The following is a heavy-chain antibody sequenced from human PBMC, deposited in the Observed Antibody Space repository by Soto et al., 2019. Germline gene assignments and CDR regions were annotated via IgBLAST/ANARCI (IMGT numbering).Heavy chain of an antibody. V-gene: IGHV4-34*01. CDR1: GGSLSGYY. Sequence: SETLSLTCAVYGGSLSGYYWSWIRQPPGKGLEWIGEINHSGSTNYNPSLKSRVTISVDTSKNQFSLKLSSVTAADTAVYYCARVGYSSDYWGQGTLVTVSS. CDR3: ARVGYSSDY. J-gene: IGHJ4*02. D-gene: IGHD6-25*01. CDR2: INHSGST.